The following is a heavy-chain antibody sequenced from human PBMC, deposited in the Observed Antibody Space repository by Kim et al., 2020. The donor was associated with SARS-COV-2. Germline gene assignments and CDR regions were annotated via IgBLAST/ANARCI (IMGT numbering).Heavy chain of an antibody. D-gene: IGHD4-17*01. CDR1: NWSFTNSY. CDR2: VNDVGTT. J-gene: IGHJ1*01. V-gene: IGHV4-34*01. CDR3: ALWTTVTKTQY. Sequence: SETLSLTCTVYNWSFTNSYWSWIRQSPGKGLEWIGEVNDVGTTHYNPSLKGRVTMLVDTSKNQLSLELTSVTAADTSVYYCALWTTVTKTQYWGQGTLVTVSS.